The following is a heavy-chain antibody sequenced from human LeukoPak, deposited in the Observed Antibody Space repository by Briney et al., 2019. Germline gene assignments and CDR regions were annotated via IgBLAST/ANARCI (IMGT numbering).Heavy chain of an antibody. Sequence: SETLSLTCTVSGGSIDSYYWSWIRQPPGKGPEWIGYIYYTGSTEYHPSLKSRVTISLDTSKNQFSLKLTSVTAADTAVYYCARVYQSAEYYFDYWGQGTLVTVS. V-gene: IGHV4-59*01. CDR2: IYYTGST. CDR1: GGSIDSYY. J-gene: IGHJ4*02. D-gene: IGHD2-2*01. CDR3: ARVYQSAEYYFDY.